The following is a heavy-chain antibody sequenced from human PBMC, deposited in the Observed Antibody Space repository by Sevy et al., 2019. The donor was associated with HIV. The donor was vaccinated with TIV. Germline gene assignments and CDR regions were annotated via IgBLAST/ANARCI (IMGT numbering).Heavy chain of an antibody. V-gene: IGHV4-38-2*01. D-gene: IGHD6-13*01. CDR3: ARHAAAGTRWFDP. CDR2: IDHSGST. J-gene: IGHJ5*02. CDR1: GYSISSGYY. Sequence: SETLSLTCAVSGYSISSGYYWGWIRQPPGKGLEWIGSIDHSGSTYYNPSLKSRVTISVDTSKNQFSLKLSSVTAADTAVYYCARHAAAGTRWFDPWGQGTLVTVS.